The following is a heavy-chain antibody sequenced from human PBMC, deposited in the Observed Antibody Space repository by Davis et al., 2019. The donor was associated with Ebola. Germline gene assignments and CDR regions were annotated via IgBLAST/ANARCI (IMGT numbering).Heavy chain of an antibody. J-gene: IGHJ4*02. Sequence: PGGSLRLSCAASGFTFRTFWMGWARQAPGKGLEWVGNINQDGSDHHYVDSVKGRFTISRDNAKNSVYLQMNSLRAEDTAVYFCTRSDYYDSGAYYSSYWGQGALVTVSS. CDR1: GFTFRTFW. V-gene: IGHV3-7*01. CDR2: INQDGSDH. CDR3: TRSDYYDSGAYYSSY. D-gene: IGHD3-22*01.